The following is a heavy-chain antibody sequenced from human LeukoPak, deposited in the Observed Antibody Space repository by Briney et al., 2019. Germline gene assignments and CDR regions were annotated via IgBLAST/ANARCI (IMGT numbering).Heavy chain of an antibody. CDR2: IYYSGST. D-gene: IGHD3-9*01. CDR1: GGSISSSSYY. V-gene: IGHV4-39*01. J-gene: IGHJ4*02. CDR3: GKTDIWFNPIDY. Sequence: SETLSLTCTVSGGSISSSSYYWGWIRQPPGKGLEWIGSIYYSGSTYYNPSLKSRVTISVDTSKNQFSLKLSSVTAADTAVYYCGKTDIWFNPIDYWGPGSLVIVSS.